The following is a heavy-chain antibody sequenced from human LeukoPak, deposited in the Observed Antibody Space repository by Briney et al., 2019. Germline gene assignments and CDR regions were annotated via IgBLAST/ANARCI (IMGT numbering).Heavy chain of an antibody. CDR2: TYYRSKWYN. Sequence: SPTLSLTFAISGDSVSINSAAWNWIRQCPSRGLEWLGITYYRSKWYNDYAVSVKSRITINPDTSKNQFSLQLNSVTPEDTAMYYCARDYGALDYWGQGTLVTVSS. D-gene: IGHD1-26*01. CDR1: GDSVSINSAA. V-gene: IGHV6-1*01. J-gene: IGHJ4*02. CDR3: ARDYGALDY.